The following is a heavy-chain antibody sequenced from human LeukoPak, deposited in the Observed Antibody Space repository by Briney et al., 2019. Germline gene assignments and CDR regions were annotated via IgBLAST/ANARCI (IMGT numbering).Heavy chain of an antibody. J-gene: IGHJ4*02. D-gene: IGHD3-22*01. CDR1: GFTFSSYS. CDR3: AREQLSGSSGYYPEPDY. V-gene: IGHV3-21*01. CDR2: ISSSSSYI. Sequence: PGGSLRLSCAASGFTFSSYSMNWVRQAPGKGLEWVSSISSSSSYIYYADSVKGRFTISRDNAKNSLYLQMNSLRAEDTAVYYCAREQLSGSSGYYPEPDYWGQGTLVTVSS.